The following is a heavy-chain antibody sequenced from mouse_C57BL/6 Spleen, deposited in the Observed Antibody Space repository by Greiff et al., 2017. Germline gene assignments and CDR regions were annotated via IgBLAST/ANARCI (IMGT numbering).Heavy chain of an antibody. J-gene: IGHJ2*01. Sequence: EVQLQQSGPGMVKPSQSLSLTCTVTGYSITSGYDWHWIRHFPGNKLELMGYISYSGSTNYNPSLKSRISITHDTSKNHFFLKLNSVTTEDTATYYCAREELGRGYFDYWGQGTTLTVSS. V-gene: IGHV3-1*01. CDR3: AREELGRGYFDY. CDR1: GYSITSGYD. CDR2: ISYSGST. D-gene: IGHD4-1*01.